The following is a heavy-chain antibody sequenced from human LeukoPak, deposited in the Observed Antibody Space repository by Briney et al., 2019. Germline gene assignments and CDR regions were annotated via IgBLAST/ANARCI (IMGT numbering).Heavy chain of an antibody. J-gene: IGHJ4*02. V-gene: IGHV4-59*12. D-gene: IGHD6-19*01. CDR2: IYYSGST. CDR3: ARGHRVAGYYFDY. CDR1: GGSISSYY. Sequence: SETLSLTCTVSGGSISSYYWSWIRQPPGKGLEWIGYIYYSGSTNYNPSLKSRVTMSVDTSKNQFSLKLSSVTAADTAMYYCARGHRVAGYYFDYWGQGTLVTVSS.